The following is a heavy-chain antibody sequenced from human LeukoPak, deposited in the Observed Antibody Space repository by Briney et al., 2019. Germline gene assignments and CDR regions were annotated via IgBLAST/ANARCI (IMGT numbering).Heavy chain of an antibody. Sequence: PSETLSLTCTVSGGSISTYYWSWIRQPPGKGLEWIGYIYYTGSTSYNPSLKSRVTMSLDASRNQFSLELNSVTPADTAVYYCARGGNYWPQWWFDPWGRGTLVSVSS. D-gene: IGHD1-26*01. V-gene: IGHV4-59*01. CDR1: GGSISTYY. CDR2: IYYTGST. CDR3: ARGGNYWPQWWFDP. J-gene: IGHJ5*02.